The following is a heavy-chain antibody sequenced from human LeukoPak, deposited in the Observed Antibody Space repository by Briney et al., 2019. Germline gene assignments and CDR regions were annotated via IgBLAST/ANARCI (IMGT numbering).Heavy chain of an antibody. D-gene: IGHD4-17*01. CDR1: GFTVSGNY. CDR2: IYSGGTT. J-gene: IGHJ4*02. CDR3: VRVDDYGDYPYYFDS. V-gene: IGHV3-66*01. Sequence: RRSLRLSCAASGFTVSGNYMSWVRQAPGKGLEWVSLIYSGGTTYYADSVKGRFTISRDNSKNTVYLQVNSLRAEDTAVYYCVRVDDYGDYPYYFDSWGQGTLVTVSS.